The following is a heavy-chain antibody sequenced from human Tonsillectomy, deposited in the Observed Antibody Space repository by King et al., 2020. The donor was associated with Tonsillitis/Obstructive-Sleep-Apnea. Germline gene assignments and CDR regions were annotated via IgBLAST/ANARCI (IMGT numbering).Heavy chain of an antibody. Sequence: VQLVESGGGVVQPGRSLRLSCAASGFTFSSYSMHWVRQAPGKGLEWVAVISYDGSKTYYGDSVKGRITISRDNSKDTLYLQMNSLRTEDTAVYYCVRDALCAGTSWGGERDLGHWGQGTLVTVSS. CDR2: ISYDGSKT. CDR1: GFTFSSYS. D-gene: IGHD2-2*01. V-gene: IGHV3-30*04. J-gene: IGHJ4*02. CDR3: VRDALCAGTSWGGERDLGH.